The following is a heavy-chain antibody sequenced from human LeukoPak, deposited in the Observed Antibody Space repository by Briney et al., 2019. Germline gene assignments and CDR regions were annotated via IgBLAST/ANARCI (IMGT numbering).Heavy chain of an antibody. J-gene: IGHJ6*03. CDR3: AREATASADGYYYYYMDA. V-gene: IGHV1-2*02. D-gene: IGHD5-12*01. CDR2: IHPNSGGT. Sequence: ASVKVSCKASGYTFTDYFIHWVRQAPGQGLEWMGWIHPNSGGTNYAQKFQGRVTMTRDTSISTAYMELSRLRSDDTAVYYCAREATASADGYYYYYMDAWGKGTTVTVSS. CDR1: GYTFTDYF.